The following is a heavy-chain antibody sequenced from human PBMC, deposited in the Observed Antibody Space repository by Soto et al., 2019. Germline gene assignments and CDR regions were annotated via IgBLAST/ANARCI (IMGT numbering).Heavy chain of an antibody. V-gene: IGHV1-69*13. D-gene: IGHD5-18*01. Sequence: GASVKVSCKASGGTFGSHGVAWVRQAPGRGLKWMGGFIAMLGTPTYAKKVQGRATITADESLTSSDVELASLTSEDTAVYVCARRAMAKFDYCGQGTVVTVSS. J-gene: IGHJ4*02. CDR3: ARRAMAKFDY. CDR1: GGTFGSHG. CDR2: FIAMLGTP.